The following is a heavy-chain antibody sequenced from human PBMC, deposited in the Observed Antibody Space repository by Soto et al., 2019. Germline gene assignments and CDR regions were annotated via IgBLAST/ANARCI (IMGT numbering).Heavy chain of an antibody. J-gene: IGHJ4*02. V-gene: IGHV3-30*18. CDR2: ISYDGSNK. CDR3: AKEGSGSYHAGGGFDY. D-gene: IGHD1-26*01. CDR1: GFTFSSYG. Sequence: QVQLVESGGGVVQPGRSLRLSCAASGFTFSSYGMHWVRQAPGKGLEWVAVISYDGSNKYYADSVKGRFTISRDNSKNTLYLQMNSLRAEDTAVYYCAKEGSGSYHAGGGFDYWGQGTLVTVSS.